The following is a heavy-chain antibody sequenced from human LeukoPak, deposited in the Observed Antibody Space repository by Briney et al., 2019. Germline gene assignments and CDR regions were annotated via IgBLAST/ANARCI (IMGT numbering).Heavy chain of an antibody. CDR3: PRDLFGADWYFAL. CDR1: GYTFTGYY. V-gene: IGHV1-2*02. CDR2: INPNSGGT. J-gene: IGHJ2*01. Sequence: ASVKVSCTASGYTFTGYYMRWVRQAPGQGLEWMGWINPNSGGTNYAQKFQGRVTMTRDTSISTAYMELSRLRSDDPAVYSWPRDLFGADWYFALCGRGNLVTVSS. D-gene: IGHD3-10*01.